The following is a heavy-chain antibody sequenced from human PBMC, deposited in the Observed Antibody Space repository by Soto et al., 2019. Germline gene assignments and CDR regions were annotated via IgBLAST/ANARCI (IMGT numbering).Heavy chain of an antibody. CDR3: ARDPGGYALKWVDP. Sequence: EVQLVESGGGLVQPGGSLRLSCAASGFTFSSYSMNWVRQAPGKGLEWVSYISSSSSTIYYADSVKGPFTLSTDNAKNSLYLQLNSLRDEATAVYYCARDPGGYALKWVDPWGQVTLVTVSS. CDR1: GFTFSSYS. CDR2: ISSSSSTI. V-gene: IGHV3-48*02. D-gene: IGHD3-16*01. J-gene: IGHJ5*02.